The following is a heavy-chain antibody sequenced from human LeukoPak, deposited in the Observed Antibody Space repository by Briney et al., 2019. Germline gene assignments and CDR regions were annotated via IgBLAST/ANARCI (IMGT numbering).Heavy chain of an antibody. Sequence: KGSGPTLVNPTQTLTLTCTFSGFSLSTSGVGVGWIRQPPGKALEWLALIYWNDDKRYSPSLKSRLTTTKDTSKNQVVLTMTNMDPVDTATYYCAHSPMTTAGFPFDPWGQGTLVTVSS. CDR3: AHSPMTTAGFPFDP. D-gene: IGHD4-11*01. J-gene: IGHJ5*02. CDR2: IYWNDDK. CDR1: GFSLSTSGVG. V-gene: IGHV2-5*01.